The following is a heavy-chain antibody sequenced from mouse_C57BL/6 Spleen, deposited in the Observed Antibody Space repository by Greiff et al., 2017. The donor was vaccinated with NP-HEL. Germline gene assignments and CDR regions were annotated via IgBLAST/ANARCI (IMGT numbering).Heavy chain of an antibody. CDR2: ISYDGSN. J-gene: IGHJ2*01. D-gene: IGHD2-3*01. V-gene: IGHV3-6*01. Sequence: ESGPGLVKPSQSLSLTCSVTGYSITSGYYWNWIRQFPGNKLEWMGYISYDGSNNYNPSLKNRISITRDTSKNQFFLKLNSVTTEDTATYYCARDDGYRRYFDYWGQGTTLTVSS. CDR3: ARDDGYRRYFDY. CDR1: GYSITSGYY.